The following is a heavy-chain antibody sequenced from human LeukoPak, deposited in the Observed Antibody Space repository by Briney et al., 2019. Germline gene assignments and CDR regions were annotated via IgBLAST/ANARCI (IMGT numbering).Heavy chain of an antibody. CDR2: IYTSGST. Sequence: PSETLTLTCTVSGGSISSYYRSWIRQPAGKGLEWIGRIYTSGSTNYNPSLKSRVTMSVDTSKNQSSLKLSSVAAADTAVYYCARDQWKQWLVANWFDPWGQGILVTVSS. CDR1: GGSISSYY. V-gene: IGHV4-4*07. J-gene: IGHJ5*02. CDR3: ARDQWKQWLVANWFDP. D-gene: IGHD6-19*01.